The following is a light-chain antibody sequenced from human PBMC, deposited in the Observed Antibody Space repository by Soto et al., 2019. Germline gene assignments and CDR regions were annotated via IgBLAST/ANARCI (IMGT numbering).Light chain of an antibody. CDR1: SSDVGDYNY. J-gene: IGLJ3*02. CDR2: DVS. Sequence: QSALTQPASVSGSPGQSITISCTGTSSDVGDYNYVSWYQQHPGKAPKVMIYDVSNRPSGVSNRFSGSKSGNKASLTISGVPAEDEAEYYRCPNRSRNIGVFGGGTQLTVL. CDR3: CPNRSRNIGV. V-gene: IGLV2-14*01.